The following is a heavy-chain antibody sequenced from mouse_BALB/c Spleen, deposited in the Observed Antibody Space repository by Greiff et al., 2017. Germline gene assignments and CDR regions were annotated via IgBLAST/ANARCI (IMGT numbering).Heavy chain of an antibody. Sequence: EVKVVESGGGLVQPGGSLRLSCATSGFTFTDYYMSWVRQPPGKALEWLGFIRNKANGYTTEYSASVKGRFTISRDNSQSILYLQMNTLRAEDSATYYCARDYYAMDYWGQGTSVTVSS. V-gene: IGHV7-3*02. CDR3: ARDYYAMDY. CDR2: IRNKANGYTT. J-gene: IGHJ4*01. CDR1: GFTFTDYY.